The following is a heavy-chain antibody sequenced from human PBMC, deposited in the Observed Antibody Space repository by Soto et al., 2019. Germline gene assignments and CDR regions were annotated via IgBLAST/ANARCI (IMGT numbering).Heavy chain of an antibody. D-gene: IGHD5-18*01. V-gene: IGHV3-48*02. J-gene: IGHJ4*02. CDR3: ASDLGGYSYGPYYFDY. Sequence: EVQLVESGGGLVQPGGSLRLSCAASGFTFSSYSMNWVRQAPGNGLELVSYISSSSSTIYYADSVKGRFTISRDNAKKSLYRQMNSLRDEDTAVYYCASDLGGYSYGPYYFDYWGQGPLVTVS. CDR1: GFTFSSYS. CDR2: ISSSSSTI.